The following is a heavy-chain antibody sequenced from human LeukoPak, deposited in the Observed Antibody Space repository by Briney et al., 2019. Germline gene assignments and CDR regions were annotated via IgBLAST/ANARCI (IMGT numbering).Heavy chain of an antibody. D-gene: IGHD6-13*01. CDR1: GFTFSSYW. CDR3: ARDLPLYSNLFDY. J-gene: IGHJ4*02. CDR2: IKQDGSEK. Sequence: GGSLRLSCAASGFTFSSYWMTWVRQAPGKGLEWVANIKQDGSEKYYVDSVKGRFTISRDNAKNSLYLQMNSLRAEDTAVYYCARDLPLYSNLFDYWGQGTLVTVSS. V-gene: IGHV3-7*01.